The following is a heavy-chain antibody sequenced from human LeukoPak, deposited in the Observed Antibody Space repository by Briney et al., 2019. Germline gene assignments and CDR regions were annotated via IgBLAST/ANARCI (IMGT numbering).Heavy chain of an antibody. D-gene: IGHD3-22*01. CDR2: IYHSGST. V-gene: IGHV4-39*07. CDR3: ARDYYDSSGYFNNWFDP. CDR1: GGSISSSSYY. J-gene: IGHJ5*02. Sequence: SETLSLTCTVSGGSISSSSYYWGWIRQPPGKGLEWIGSIYHSGSTYYNPSLKSRVTISVHTSKNQFSLKLSSVTAADTAVYYCARDYYDSSGYFNNWFDPWGQGILVTVSS.